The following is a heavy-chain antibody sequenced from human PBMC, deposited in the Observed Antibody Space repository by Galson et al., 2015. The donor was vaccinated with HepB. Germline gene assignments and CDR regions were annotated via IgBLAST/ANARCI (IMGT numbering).Heavy chain of an antibody. J-gene: IGHJ5*02. CDR1: GYTFTGYY. Sequence: SVKVSCKASGYTFTGYYMHWVRQAPGQGLEWMGWINPNSGGTNYAQKFQGRVTMTRDTSISTAYMELSRLRSDDTAVYYCARLGYCSGGSCYSRGWFDPWGQGTLVTVSS. D-gene: IGHD2-15*01. CDR3: ARLGYCSGGSCYSRGWFDP. V-gene: IGHV1-2*02. CDR2: INPNSGGT.